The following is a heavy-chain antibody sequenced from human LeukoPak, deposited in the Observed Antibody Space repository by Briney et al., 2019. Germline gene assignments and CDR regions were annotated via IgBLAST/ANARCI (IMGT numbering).Heavy chain of an antibody. CDR3: AREIITMVRGAHLAPTVYAWFDP. CDR2: IISIFGTP. CDR1: GGTFSNFG. V-gene: IGHV1-69*05. Sequence: SVKVSCKASGGTFSNFGITWVRQAPGQGLEWMGRIISIFGTPNYAQKFQGRVTITTDESTSTAYMELSSLRSEDTAVYYCAREIITMVRGAHLAPTVYAWFDPWGQGTLVTVSS. D-gene: IGHD3-10*01. J-gene: IGHJ5*02.